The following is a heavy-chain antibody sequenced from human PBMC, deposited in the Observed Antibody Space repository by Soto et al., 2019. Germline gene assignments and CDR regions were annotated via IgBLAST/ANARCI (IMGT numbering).Heavy chain of an antibody. Sequence: QVQLVQSGAEVKKPGSSVKISCKASGGTFSAYTLSWVRQAPGQGLEWMGGISPIFGTTKYAQKFQGRVKITADKSAGTAYMALSSLRSDDTAVYYCATNVGGGLNYEGYNWLDPWGQGTRVTVSS. CDR3: ATNVGGGLNYEGYNWLDP. J-gene: IGHJ5*02. CDR1: GGTFSAYT. V-gene: IGHV1-69*06. CDR2: ISPIFGTT. D-gene: IGHD1-26*01.